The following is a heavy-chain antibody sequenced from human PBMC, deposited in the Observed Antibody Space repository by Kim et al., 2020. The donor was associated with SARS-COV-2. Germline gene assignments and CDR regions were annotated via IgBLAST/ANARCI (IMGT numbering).Heavy chain of an antibody. Sequence: SETLSLTCTVSGGSISSSSYYWGWIRQPPGKGLEWIGSIYYSGSTYYNPSLKSRVTISVDTSKNQFSLKLSSVTAADTAVYYCARHSDEGYYESSGYTGGNWFDPWGQGTLVTVSS. CDR2: IYYSGST. J-gene: IGHJ5*02. CDR3: ARHSDEGYYESSGYTGGNWFDP. CDR1: GGSISSSSYY. D-gene: IGHD3-22*01. V-gene: IGHV4-39*01.